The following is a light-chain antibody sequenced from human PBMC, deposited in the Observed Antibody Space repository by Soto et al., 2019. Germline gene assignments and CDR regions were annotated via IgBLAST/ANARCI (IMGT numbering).Light chain of an antibody. J-gene: IGKJ4*01. CDR1: QSVTSF. V-gene: IGKV3-11*01. CDR3: QQRINWPLT. Sequence: EIVLTQSPVTLSLSPGERATLSCRASQSVTSFLAWYQQKPGQATRLLIYDVSHRATGVPARFSGSGSGTDFTLTINSLEPEDFAVYYCQQRINWPLTFGGGTKVEIK. CDR2: DVS.